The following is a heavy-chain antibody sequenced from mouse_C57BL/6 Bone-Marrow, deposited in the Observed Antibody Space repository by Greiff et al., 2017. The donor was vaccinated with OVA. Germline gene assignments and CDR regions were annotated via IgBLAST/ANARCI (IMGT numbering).Heavy chain of an antibody. Sequence: VQLQQSGPVLVKPGASVKMSCKASGYTFTDYYMNWVKQSHGKSLEWIGVINPYNGGTSYNQKFKGKATLTVDKSSSTAYMELNSLTSEDSAVYYCARGGLRRAYWGQGTLVTVSA. CDR3: ARGGLRRAY. CDR1: GYTFTDYY. CDR2: INPYNGGT. D-gene: IGHD2-2*01. J-gene: IGHJ3*01. V-gene: IGHV1-19*01.